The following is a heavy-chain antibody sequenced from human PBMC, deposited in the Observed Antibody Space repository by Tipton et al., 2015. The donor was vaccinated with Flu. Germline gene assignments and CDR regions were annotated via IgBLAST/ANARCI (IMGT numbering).Heavy chain of an antibody. Sequence: TLSLTCAVSGGSISSSNWWSWVRQPPGKGLEWIGEIYHSGSTNYNPSLKSRVTISVDKSKNQFSLKLSSVTAADTAVYYCARSVAVTAPGWFDPWGQGTLVTVSS. CDR2: IYHSGST. D-gene: IGHD6-19*01. CDR3: ARSVAVTAPGWFDP. J-gene: IGHJ5*02. CDR1: GGSISSSNW. V-gene: IGHV4-4*02.